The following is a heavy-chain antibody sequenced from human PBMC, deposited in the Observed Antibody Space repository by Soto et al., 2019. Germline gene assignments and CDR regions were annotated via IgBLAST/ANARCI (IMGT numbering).Heavy chain of an antibody. CDR2: VSDSGVTT. CDR3: VKDWSGDKCPCMDV. J-gene: IGHJ6*02. V-gene: IGHV3-23*01. Sequence: GGSLRLSCVASGFTFSNYAMTWVRQAPGKGLEWVSAVSDSGVTTYYADSVKGRFTISRDNSKNTLYLQMNSLRAEDTAVYYCVKDWSGDKCPCMDVWGQGTTVTVSS. CDR1: GFTFSNYA. D-gene: IGHD3-3*01.